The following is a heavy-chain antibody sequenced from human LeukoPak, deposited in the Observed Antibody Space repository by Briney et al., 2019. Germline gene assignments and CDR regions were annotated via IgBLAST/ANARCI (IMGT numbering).Heavy chain of an antibody. CDR1: GGTFSSYA. Sequence: SVKVSFKASGGTFSSYAISWVRQAPGQGLEWMGGIIPIFGTANYAQKFQGRVTITADESTSTAYMELSSLRSEDTAVYYCARDQYQLLYYYYYGMDVWGQGTTVTVSS. D-gene: IGHD2-2*01. CDR2: IIPIFGTA. CDR3: ARDQYQLLYYYYYGMDV. J-gene: IGHJ6*02. V-gene: IGHV1-69*01.